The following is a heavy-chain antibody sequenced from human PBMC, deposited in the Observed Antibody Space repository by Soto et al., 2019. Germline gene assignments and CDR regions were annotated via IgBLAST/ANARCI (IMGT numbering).Heavy chain of an antibody. CDR2: VSSTGSS. Sequence: PSETLSLTCTVSGDSISNYYWSWIRQSAEKRLEWIGRVSSTGSSYYNPSLKSRVTISVDTSKNQVSLSLTSVTAADTAVYYCARGVPAAGTDWFDPWGRGTLVTVSS. D-gene: IGHD6-13*01. CDR3: ARGVPAAGTDWFDP. J-gene: IGHJ5*02. V-gene: IGHV4-4*07. CDR1: GDSISNYY.